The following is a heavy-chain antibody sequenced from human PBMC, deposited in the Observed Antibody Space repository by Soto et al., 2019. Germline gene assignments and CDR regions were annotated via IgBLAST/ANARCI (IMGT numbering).Heavy chain of an antibody. V-gene: IGHV4-34*01. CDR3: ARGLRSSSPFDY. CDR2: INHSGST. D-gene: IGHD6-6*01. J-gene: IGHJ4*02. Sequence: PSETLSLTCAVYGGSFSGYYWSWIRQPPGKGLEWIGEINHSGSTNYNPSLKSRVTISVDTSKNQFSLKLSSVTAADTAVYYCARGLRSSSPFDYWGQGTLVTVSS. CDR1: GGSFSGYY.